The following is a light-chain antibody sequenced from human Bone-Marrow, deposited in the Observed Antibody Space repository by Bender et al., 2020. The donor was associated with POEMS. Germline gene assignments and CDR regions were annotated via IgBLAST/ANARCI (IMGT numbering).Light chain of an antibody. J-gene: IGLJ3*02. CDR2: DDS. V-gene: IGLV3-21*02. CDR3: QVWDTSSDFWV. Sequence: SYVLTQPPSVSVAPGQTARITCGGNNIGSKSVHWYQQKAGQAPVLVVHDDSDRPSGIPERFSGSNSGNTATLTISRVEAGDEADYSCQVWDTSSDFWVFGGGTKLTVL. CDR1: NIGSKS.